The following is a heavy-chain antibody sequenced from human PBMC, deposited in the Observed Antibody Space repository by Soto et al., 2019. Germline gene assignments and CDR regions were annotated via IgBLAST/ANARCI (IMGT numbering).Heavy chain of an antibody. CDR1: GFTFDDYA. V-gene: IGHV3-9*01. CDR3: AKAQLIWFGELSSGAFDI. D-gene: IGHD3-10*01. Sequence: EVQLVESGGGLVQPGRSLRLSCAASGFTFDDYAMHWVRQAPGKGLEWVSGISWNSGSIGYADSVKGRFTISRDNAKNSLYLQMNSLRAEDTALYYCAKAQLIWFGELSSGAFDIWGQGTMVTVSS. J-gene: IGHJ3*02. CDR2: ISWNSGSI.